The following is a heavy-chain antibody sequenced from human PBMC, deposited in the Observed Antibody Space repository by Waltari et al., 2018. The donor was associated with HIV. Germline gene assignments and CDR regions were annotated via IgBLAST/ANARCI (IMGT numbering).Heavy chain of an antibody. CDR3: ACAKRIFYFDY. CDR2: IYYSGGT. D-gene: IGHD2-15*01. CDR1: GASISSINYS. V-gene: IGHV4-39*01. J-gene: IGHJ4*02. Sequence: QLQLQESGPGLVKPSETLSLTCTVSGASISSINYSWGWVRQPPGKGLEWIGSIYYSGGTYYNPSLKSRVTIFVDTSKNQFSLKLSSVTAADTAVYYCACAKRIFYFDYWGQGTLVTVSS.